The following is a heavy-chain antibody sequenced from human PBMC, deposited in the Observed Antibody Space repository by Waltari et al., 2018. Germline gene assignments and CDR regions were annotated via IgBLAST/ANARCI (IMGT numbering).Heavy chain of an antibody. CDR1: GFTFGAYA. D-gene: IGHD3-22*01. Sequence: EVQLVESGGGLVQPGRSLRLSCTASGFTFGAYAMSWVRQAPGKGLEWVGFIRSKAYGGTTEYAASVKGRFTISRDDSKSIAYLQMNSLKTEDTAVYYCTRGDSSGYQWFDPWGQGTLVTVSS. V-gene: IGHV3-49*04. CDR2: IRSKAYGGTT. CDR3: TRGDSSGYQWFDP. J-gene: IGHJ5*02.